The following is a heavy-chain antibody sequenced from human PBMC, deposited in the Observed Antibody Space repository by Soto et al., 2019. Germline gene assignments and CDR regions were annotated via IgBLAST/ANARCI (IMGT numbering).Heavy chain of an antibody. CDR3: ARRGYSSSWYYYYYDGMDV. CDR1: GYTFTSYD. Sequence: QVQLVQSGAEVKKPGASVKVSCKASGYTFTSYDINWVRQATGQGLEWMGWMNPKSGNTGYAQKFQGRVTRPRNTPISTADMELRSLRSEDTAVYYCARRGYSSSWYYYYYDGMDVWGQGTTVTISS. V-gene: IGHV1-8*01. D-gene: IGHD6-13*01. CDR2: MNPKSGNT. J-gene: IGHJ6*02.